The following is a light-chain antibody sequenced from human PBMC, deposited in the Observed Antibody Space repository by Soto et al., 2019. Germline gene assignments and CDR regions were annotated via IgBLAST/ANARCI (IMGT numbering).Light chain of an antibody. CDR3: SSYTSSSTLPGV. CDR1: SSDVGSYNL. Sequence: QSVLTQPASVSGSPGQSITISCPGTSSDVGSYNLVSWYQQHPGKAPKLMIYDVSNRPSGVSNRFSGSKSGNTASLTISGLQAEDEADYYCSSYTSSSTLPGVFGTGTKVTVL. J-gene: IGLJ1*01. CDR2: DVS. V-gene: IGLV2-14*02.